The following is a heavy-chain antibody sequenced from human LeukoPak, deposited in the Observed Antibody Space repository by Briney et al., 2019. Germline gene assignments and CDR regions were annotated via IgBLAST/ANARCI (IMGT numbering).Heavy chain of an antibody. CDR2: IYYSGST. CDR3: ARDPLGDRGY. CDR1: GGSISSSSYH. D-gene: IGHD4-17*01. Sequence: PSETLPLTCTVSGGSISSSSYHWGWIRQPPGKGLEWIGSIYYSGSTYYNPSLKSRVTISVDTSKNQFSLKLSSVTAADTPVYYCARDPLGDRGYWGQGTLVTVSS. V-gene: IGHV4-39*07. J-gene: IGHJ4*02.